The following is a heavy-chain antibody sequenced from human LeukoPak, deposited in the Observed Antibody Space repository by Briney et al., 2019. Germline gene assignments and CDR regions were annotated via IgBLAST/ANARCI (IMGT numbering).Heavy chain of an antibody. D-gene: IGHD2-15*01. V-gene: IGHV3-30*01. CDR2: TSYDGSNK. CDR1: GFTFSSYA. CDR3: ARDFCTGGSCPIDY. J-gene: IGHJ4*02. Sequence: GGSLRLSCAASGFTFSSYAMHWVRRAPGKGLEWLAVTSYDGSNKFYAGSVKGRFTISRDNSKDTLYLQMNSLRPEDSAVYYCARDFCTGGSCPIDYWGQGTLVTVSS.